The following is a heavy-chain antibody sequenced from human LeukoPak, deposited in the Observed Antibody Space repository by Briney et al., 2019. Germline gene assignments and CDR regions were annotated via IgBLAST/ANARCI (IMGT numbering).Heavy chain of an antibody. D-gene: IGHD3-9*01. CDR1: EFTFSSYS. Sequence: GWSLRLSCAASEFTFSSYSMNWVRQAPGKGLKLVSSISSSRSYIYYADSVKGRFTISRDNAKNSLYLQMNSLRAEDTSVFQAEDGIRDFDWIGVYYYYYYMDVWGKGTTVTVSS. V-gene: IGHV3-21*01. CDR2: ISSSRSYI. CDR3: EDGIRDFDWIGVYYYYYYMDV. J-gene: IGHJ6*03.